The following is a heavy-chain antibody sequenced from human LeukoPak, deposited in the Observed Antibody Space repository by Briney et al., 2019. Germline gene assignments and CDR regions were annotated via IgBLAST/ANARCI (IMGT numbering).Heavy chain of an antibody. J-gene: IGHJ4*02. CDR2: ISGSGDST. V-gene: IGHV3-23*01. D-gene: IGHD5-24*01. Sequence: PGGSLRLSCAASGFTFISYAMTWVRQVPGKGLEWVSAISGSGDSTYYADSVKGRFTISRDNSKNTMYLQMKSLRAEDPAVYYCAKGDCRDGYNCLHFDYWGQGTLVTVSS. CDR3: AKGDCRDGYNCLHFDY. CDR1: GFTFISYA.